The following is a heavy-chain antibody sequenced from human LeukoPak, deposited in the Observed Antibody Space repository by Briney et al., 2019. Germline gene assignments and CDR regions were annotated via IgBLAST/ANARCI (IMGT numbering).Heavy chain of an antibody. J-gene: IGHJ4*02. CDR1: GGSISSGGYY. D-gene: IGHD3-22*01. V-gene: IGHV4-31*03. Sequence: PSETLSLTCTVSGGSISSGGYYWSWIRQHPGKGLEWIGYIYYSGSTYYNPSLKSRVTISVDTSKNQFSLKLSSVTAADTAVYYCARVYDSRPIVGYWGQGTLVTVSS. CDR2: IYYSGST. CDR3: ARVYDSRPIVGY.